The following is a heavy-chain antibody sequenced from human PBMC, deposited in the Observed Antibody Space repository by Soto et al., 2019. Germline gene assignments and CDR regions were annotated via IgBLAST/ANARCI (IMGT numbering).Heavy chain of an antibody. CDR2: IYYSGST. CDR1: GGSISSYY. Sequence: QVQLQESGPGLVKPSETLSLTCTVSGGSISSYYWSWIRQPPGKGLEWIGYIYYSGSTNYNPSLKSRVTISVDTSKNQCSLKLSSVTAADTDVYYCARGEGYCTNGVCYETFDYWGQGTLVTVSS. V-gene: IGHV4-59*01. D-gene: IGHD2-8*01. CDR3: ARGEGYCTNGVCYETFDY. J-gene: IGHJ4*02.